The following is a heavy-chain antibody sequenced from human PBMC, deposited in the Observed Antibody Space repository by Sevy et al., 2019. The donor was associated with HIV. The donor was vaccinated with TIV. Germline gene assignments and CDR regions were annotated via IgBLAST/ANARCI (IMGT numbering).Heavy chain of an antibody. CDR3: AREGCTKPHDY. Sequence: GGSLRLSCAASGFTFNIYSMSWVRQTPGKGLEWVAALSFGCGKINHAESVKGRFTMSRDDSKNAVYLQMNNLRVEDTAIYYCAREGCTKPHDYWGQGTLVTVSS. CDR1: GFTFNIYS. CDR2: LSFGCGKI. J-gene: IGHJ4*02. V-gene: IGHV3-23*01. D-gene: IGHD2-8*01.